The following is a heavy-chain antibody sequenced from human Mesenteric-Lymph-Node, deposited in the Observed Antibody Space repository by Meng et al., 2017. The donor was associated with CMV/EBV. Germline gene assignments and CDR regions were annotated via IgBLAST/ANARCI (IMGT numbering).Heavy chain of an antibody. D-gene: IGHD3-22*01. J-gene: IGHJ4*02. Sequence: SETLSLTCTVSGGSISSSSYYWGWIRQPPGKGLEWIGSIYYSGSTYYNPSLKSRVTISVDTSKNQFSLKLSSVTAADTAVYYCARRQYYYDSSGYRPGFDYWGQGTLVTVS. CDR1: GGSISSSSYY. CDR3: ARRQYYYDSSGYRPGFDY. V-gene: IGHV4-39*01. CDR2: IYYSGST.